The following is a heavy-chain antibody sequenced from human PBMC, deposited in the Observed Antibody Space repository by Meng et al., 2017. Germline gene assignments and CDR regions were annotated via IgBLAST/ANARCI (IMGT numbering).Heavy chain of an antibody. D-gene: IGHD6-19*01. CDR1: GFTFSGSD. Sequence: QGLELGGGCVQPGRSLELFVSASGFTFSGSDIHWVRQASGKGLELVGRISSKVNSFATAYPASLKGRFTISRDDSKNTAYLQMNSLITEDTALYYCTMYTSGHIWGQGTMVTVAS. CDR3: TMYTSGHI. V-gene: IGHV3-73*01. J-gene: IGHJ3*02. CDR2: ISSKVNSFAT.